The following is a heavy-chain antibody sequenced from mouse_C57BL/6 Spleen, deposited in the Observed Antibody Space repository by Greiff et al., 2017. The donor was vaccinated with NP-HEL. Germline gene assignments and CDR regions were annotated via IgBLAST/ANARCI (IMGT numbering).Heavy chain of an antibody. CDR3: AREGEYYGKNDY. J-gene: IGHJ2*01. V-gene: IGHV1-64*01. D-gene: IGHD1-1*01. CDR2: IHPNSGST. CDR1: GYTFTSYW. Sequence: VQLQQPGAELVKPGASVKLSCKASGYTFTSYWMHWVKQRPGQGLEWIGMIHPNSGSTNYNEKFKSKATLTVDKSSSTAYMQLSSLTSEDSAVYYCAREGEYYGKNDYWGQGTTLTVSS.